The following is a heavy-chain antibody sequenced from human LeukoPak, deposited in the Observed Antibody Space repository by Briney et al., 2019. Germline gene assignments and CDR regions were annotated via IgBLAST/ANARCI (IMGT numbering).Heavy chain of an antibody. Sequence: PGGSLRLSCAASGFTFTIYTMNWVRQAPGRGLEWVSYISSTGNNIYYADSVKGRFTISRDNAKVSLYLEMTSLRAEDTAVYYWGRGLRRGDYWGQGTLVTVSS. CDR3: GRGLRRGDY. V-gene: IGHV3-21*01. CDR1: GFTFTIYT. D-gene: IGHD4-17*01. CDR2: ISSTGNNI. J-gene: IGHJ4*02.